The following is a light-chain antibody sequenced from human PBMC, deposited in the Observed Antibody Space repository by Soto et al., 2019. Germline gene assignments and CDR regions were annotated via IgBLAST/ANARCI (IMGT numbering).Light chain of an antibody. CDR3: QHYGSSPLFT. CDR2: GAS. V-gene: IGKV3-20*01. J-gene: IGKJ3*01. Sequence: DIVLTQSPGTLSLSPGERPTLSCRASQSVSSSFLAWYQQKPGQAPSLLIFGASSRATGIPDRFSGSGSGTDFTLTISRLEPEDVAVYYCQHYGSSPLFTFGPGTKVDIK. CDR1: QSVSSSF.